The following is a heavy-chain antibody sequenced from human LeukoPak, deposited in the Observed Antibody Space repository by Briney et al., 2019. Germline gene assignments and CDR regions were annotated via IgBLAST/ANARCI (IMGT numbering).Heavy chain of an antibody. CDR2: IDRSSNTI. J-gene: IGHJ4*02. V-gene: IGHV3-48*04. D-gene: IGHD1-1*01. Sequence: GGSLRLSCAASGFTLSTASTNWVRQAPGKGLEWISYIDRSSNTIYYADSVKGRFTISRDSAKNSLYLQMNSLRAEDTAVYFCADNLSRWGQGTLVTVSS. CDR1: GFTLSTAS. CDR3: ADNLSR.